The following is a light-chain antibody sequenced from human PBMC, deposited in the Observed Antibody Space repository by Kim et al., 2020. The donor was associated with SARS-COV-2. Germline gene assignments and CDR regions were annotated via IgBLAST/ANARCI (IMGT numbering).Light chain of an antibody. V-gene: IGKV3-20*01. CDR3: QQYVSSTGT. Sequence: LSPGERATLSCTASQSVSGNYFAWYQQKPGQAPRLLIYGTSTRATGIADRFSGSGSGTDFTLTISRLEPEDFAVYYCQQYVSSTGTFGQGTKLEIK. CDR2: GTS. CDR1: QSVSGNY. J-gene: IGKJ2*01.